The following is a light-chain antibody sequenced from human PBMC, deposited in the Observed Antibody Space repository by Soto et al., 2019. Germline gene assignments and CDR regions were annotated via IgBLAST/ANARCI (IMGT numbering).Light chain of an antibody. V-gene: IGKV3-20*01. CDR3: QQYGSSPT. CDR1: QTISRDD. CDR2: DAS. J-gene: IGKJ3*01. Sequence: TQSPVTLSLSPGETATLSCRTSQTISRDDLAWYQQKPGQAPRLLIYDASSRATGIPDRFSGSGSGTDFTLTISRLEPEDFAVYYCQQYGSSPTFGPGTKVDIK.